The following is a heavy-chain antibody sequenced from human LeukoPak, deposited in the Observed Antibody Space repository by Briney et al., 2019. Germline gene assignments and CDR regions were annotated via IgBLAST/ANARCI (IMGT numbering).Heavy chain of an antibody. V-gene: IGHV3-33*01. CDR3: ARNVGWFRFDY. J-gene: IGHJ4*02. CDR1: GFTFSSYG. CDR2: IWYDGSNK. D-gene: IGHD2-15*01. Sequence: PGGSLRLSCAASGFTFSSYGMHWVRQAPGRGLEWVAVIWYDGSNKYYADSVKGRFTISRDNAKNSLYLQMNGLRAEDTAVYYCARNVGWFRFDYWGQGTLVTVSS.